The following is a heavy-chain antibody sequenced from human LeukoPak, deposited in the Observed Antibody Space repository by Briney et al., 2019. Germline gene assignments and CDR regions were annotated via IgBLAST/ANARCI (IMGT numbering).Heavy chain of an antibody. V-gene: IGHV1-2*02. D-gene: IGHD3-10*01. CDR3: ARAGRYGSGSYQDY. J-gene: IGHJ4*02. CDR1: GYTFTMYY. Sequence: EASVKVSCKASGYTFTMYYMHWVRQAPGQGLEWTGWINPNSGGTNYAQKFQGRVTMTRDTSISTAYMELSRLRSDDTAVYYCARAGRYGSGSYQDYWGQGTLVTVSS. CDR2: INPNSGGT.